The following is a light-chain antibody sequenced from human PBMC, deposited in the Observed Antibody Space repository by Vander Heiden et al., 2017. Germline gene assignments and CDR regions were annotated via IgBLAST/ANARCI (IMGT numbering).Light chain of an antibody. Sequence: IVMTQSPVTLSVSPGERATPSCRASQSVGNNLAWYQQKPGQAPRLLIYGASTRATGIPARFSGSGSGTEFTLTISSLQSEDFEIYYCQQTTAFGQGTKVEIK. V-gene: IGKV3-15*01. J-gene: IGKJ1*01. CDR2: GAS. CDR3: QQTTA. CDR1: QSVGNN.